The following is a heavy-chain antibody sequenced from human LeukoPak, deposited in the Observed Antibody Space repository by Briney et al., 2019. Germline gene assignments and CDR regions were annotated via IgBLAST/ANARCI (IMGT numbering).Heavy chain of an antibody. CDR3: ARRGGVVGAFDF. CDR2: IYSGGST. CDR1: GFTVSSNY. V-gene: IGHV3-53*01. Sequence: GGSLRLSCAASGFTVSSNYMSWVGRAPGKGVEGVSVIYSGGSTYYSDSVKGRFTISRDNSKNTLYLQMNSLRAEDTAVYYCARRGGVVGAFDFWGQGTLVTVSS. D-gene: IGHD2-15*01. J-gene: IGHJ4*02.